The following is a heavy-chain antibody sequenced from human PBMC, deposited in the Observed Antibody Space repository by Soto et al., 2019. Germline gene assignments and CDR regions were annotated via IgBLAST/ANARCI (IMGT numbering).Heavy chain of an antibody. D-gene: IGHD3-22*01. CDR3: AQHSDGYYVQAFEV. CDR2: IYHSGDT. Sequence: QVHLQASGPGLVKPSETLSLTCTVSGGSITSNYWSWIRQPPGKGLEWLGFIYHSGDTSYKPSLKSRVVISVDTSKNQFSLELSSVTAADTAVYYCAQHSDGYYVQAFEVWGPGTMVLVSS. J-gene: IGHJ3*01. CDR1: GGSITSNY. V-gene: IGHV4-59*01.